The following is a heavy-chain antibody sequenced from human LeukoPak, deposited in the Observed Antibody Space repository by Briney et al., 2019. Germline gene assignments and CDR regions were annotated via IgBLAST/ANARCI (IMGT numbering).Heavy chain of an antibody. D-gene: IGHD6-19*01. CDR3: ARDLKGSAWYVDY. J-gene: IGHJ4*02. Sequence: GGSLRLSCAASGFTFSDYYMSWIRQAPGKGLEWLSYISSSSSYTNYADSVKGRFTISRDNAKNSLYLQLNSLRAEDTAVYCCARDLKGSAWYVDYWGQGTLVTVSS. V-gene: IGHV3-11*05. CDR2: ISSSSSYT. CDR1: GFTFSDYY.